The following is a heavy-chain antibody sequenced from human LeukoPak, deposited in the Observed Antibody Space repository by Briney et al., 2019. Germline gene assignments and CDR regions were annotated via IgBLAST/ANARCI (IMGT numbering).Heavy chain of an antibody. V-gene: IGHV3-66*01. CDR3: ARRHYYDRSGYFLWAFDI. CDR1: GFTASSNY. D-gene: IGHD3-22*01. J-gene: IGHJ3*02. Sequence: GGSLRLSCAASGFTASSNYMSWVRQAPGKGLEWVSIIYSGGSTYYADSAKGRFTISRDNSKNTVSLQMNTVSAEDTAVYYCARRHYYDRSGYFLWAFDIWGQGTMVTVSS. CDR2: IYSGGST.